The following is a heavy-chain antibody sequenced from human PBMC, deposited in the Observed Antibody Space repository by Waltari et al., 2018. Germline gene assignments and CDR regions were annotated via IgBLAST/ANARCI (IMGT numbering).Heavy chain of an antibody. CDR1: GFTFSSYS. D-gene: IGHD3-16*01. V-gene: IGHV3-23*03. CDR3: RIGRNLRNPLDY. J-gene: IGHJ4*02. Sequence: EVRLLASGGGLVQPGGSLRPACAAYGFTFSSYSMSCVCQAPWMGLEWVPVTESGGSTYNADSVKGRFTISRDNSKNTLYLQMNSRRAEDTAVYFCRIGRNLRNPLDYWGQGTLVTVSS. CDR2: TESGGST.